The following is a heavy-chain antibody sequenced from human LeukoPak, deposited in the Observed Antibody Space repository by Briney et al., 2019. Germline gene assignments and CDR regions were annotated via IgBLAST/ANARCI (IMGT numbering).Heavy chain of an antibody. CDR3: ARDHKEGSTWFFDY. CDR1: GDSISGDNW. V-gene: IGHV4-4*02. D-gene: IGHD2-15*01. CDR2: ISHGGSA. J-gene: IGHJ4*02. Sequence: SGTLSLTCTVSGDSISGDNWWDWVRQPPGGGLEWIGEISHGGSANYNPSLKSRVTISVDKSRNQFSLKLSSMTAADTAVYYCARDHKEGSTWFFDYWGQGALVTVSS.